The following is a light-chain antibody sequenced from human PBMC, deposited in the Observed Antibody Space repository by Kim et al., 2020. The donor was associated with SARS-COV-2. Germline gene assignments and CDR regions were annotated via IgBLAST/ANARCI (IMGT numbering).Light chain of an antibody. V-gene: IGLV3-19*01. CDR3: QSRDSSGNVV. J-gene: IGLJ2*01. CDR2: GYN. Sequence: SSELTQDPAVSVALGQTVRITCQGDSLRRYYASWYQRKPGQAPVLVIYGYNNRPSGIPDRFFGSSSGDTASLTITGAQAEDEADYYCQSRDSSGNVVFGGGTQLTVL. CDR1: SLRRYY.